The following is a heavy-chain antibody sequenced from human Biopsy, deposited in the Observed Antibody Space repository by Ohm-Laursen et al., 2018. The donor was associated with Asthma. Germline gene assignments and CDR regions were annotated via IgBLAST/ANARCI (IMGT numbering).Heavy chain of an antibody. CDR2: ISSSGAST. Sequence: GSLRLSCAASGFTFSRYDMSWVRQAPGKGLEWVSSISSSGASTYYADSVKGRFTISRDNSKNTLYLQMSSLRADDTAVYYCAKGGTYTTDRYAYWGQGSLVTVSS. V-gene: IGHV3-23*01. J-gene: IGHJ4*02. CDR1: GFTFSRYD. D-gene: IGHD1-26*01. CDR3: AKGGTYTTDRYAY.